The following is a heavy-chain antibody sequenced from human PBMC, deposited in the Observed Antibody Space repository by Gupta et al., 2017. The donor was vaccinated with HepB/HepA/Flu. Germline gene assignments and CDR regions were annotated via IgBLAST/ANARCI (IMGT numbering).Heavy chain of an antibody. D-gene: IGHD3-10*01. CDR2: MNQHGSVI. J-gene: IGHJ4*02. Sequence: EVQLAESGGGLVQPGGSLRLSCAASRFTVSSYWMHWVRQAPGKGLVWVSRMNQHGSVINYADSVKGRFTISRDNTKNALYLQMNSLRAEDTAIYFCSRDTFGPYDYWGQGTLVTVSS. CDR3: SRDTFGPYDY. V-gene: IGHV3-74*01. CDR1: RFTVSSYW.